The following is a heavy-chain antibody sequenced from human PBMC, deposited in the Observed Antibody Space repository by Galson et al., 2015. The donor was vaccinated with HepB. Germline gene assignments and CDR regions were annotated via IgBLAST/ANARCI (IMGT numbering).Heavy chain of an antibody. D-gene: IGHD3-22*01. V-gene: IGHV3-33*01. CDR2: IWYDGSNK. J-gene: IGHJ3*02. CDR3: ARVRVVVIPLDAFDI. CDR1: GFTFSSYG. Sequence: SLRLSCAASGFTFSSYGMHWVRQAPGKGLEWVAVIWYDGSNKYYADSVKGRFTISRDNSKNTLYLQMNSLRAEDTAVYYRARVRVVVIPLDAFDIWGQGTMVTVSS.